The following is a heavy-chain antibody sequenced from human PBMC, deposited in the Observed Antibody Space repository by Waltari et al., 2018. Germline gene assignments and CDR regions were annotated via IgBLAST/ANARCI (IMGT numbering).Heavy chain of an antibody. Sequence: EVRVLESGGGLVQPGGSLRLSCAASGLTFNKYAMAWARQAPGKGLGCVAVITGGGTNTYYAHSVKGRFTVSRDNSKNTLDLQMNNLRLEDTAVYFCAKGLGMRDWYFDIWGRGTLLTVSS. CDR3: AKGLGMRDWYFDI. CDR2: ITGGGTNT. D-gene: IGHD7-27*01. J-gene: IGHJ2*01. CDR1: GLTFNKYA. V-gene: IGHV3-23*01.